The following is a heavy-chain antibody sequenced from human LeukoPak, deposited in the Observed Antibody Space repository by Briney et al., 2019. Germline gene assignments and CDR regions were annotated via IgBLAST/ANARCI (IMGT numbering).Heavy chain of an antibody. CDR2: IYPGDSDT. CDR3: ARPSSSWYDNFDY. D-gene: IGHD6-13*01. Sequence: RHGESLRISCKGSGYSFTNYWIGWVRQMPGKGLEWMGVIYPGDSDTRYSPSFQGQVTISADKSISTAYLQWSSLKASDTALYYCARPSSSWYDNFDYWGQGTLVTVSS. J-gene: IGHJ4*02. V-gene: IGHV5-51*01. CDR1: GYSFTNYW.